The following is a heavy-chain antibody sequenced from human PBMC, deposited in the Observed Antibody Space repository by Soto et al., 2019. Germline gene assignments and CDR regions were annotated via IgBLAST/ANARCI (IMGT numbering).Heavy chain of an antibody. CDR2: IYGAASGI. CDR1: GFSFHEYT. V-gene: IGHV3-23*01. Sequence: EVHLLESGGDLVRPGGSLRLSCAASGFSFHEYTMNWVRQAPGKGLEWVSGIYGAASGIYYADSVKGRFTISRDNYRNMVYLQMKYLRAEDTAVYYCAKDRHPDGVWDIDWWGQGARVTVSS. CDR3: AKDRHPDGVWDIDW. D-gene: IGHD4-17*01. J-gene: IGHJ4*02.